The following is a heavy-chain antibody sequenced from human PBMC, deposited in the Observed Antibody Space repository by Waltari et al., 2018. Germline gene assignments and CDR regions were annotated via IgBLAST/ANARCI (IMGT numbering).Heavy chain of an antibody. V-gene: IGHV4-39*01. D-gene: IGHD3-10*01. J-gene: IGHJ3*02. CDR2: IYYSGVT. CDR3: ARLPSPGSGSIYAFDI. CDR1: GGSISSSSYY. Sequence: QLQLQESGPGLVKPSETLSLTCTVSGGSISSSSYYWGWIRQPPGKGLEWIGSIYYSGVTYCTPSIRSRFTISVDTSKNQFSLELCSVTAADTAVYCCARLPSPGSGSIYAFDIWGQGTMVTVSS.